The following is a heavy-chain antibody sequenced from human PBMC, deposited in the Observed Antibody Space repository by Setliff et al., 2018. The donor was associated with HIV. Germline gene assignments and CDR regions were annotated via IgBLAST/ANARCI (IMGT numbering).Heavy chain of an antibody. CDR3: ARAGVGATDQAFDI. J-gene: IGHJ3*02. Sequence: GASVKVSCKAFGYTFTSYFLHWVRQAPGQGLEWLGIIDPNGGATNNAQELQGRLTVTTDTSTGTLYMELSNLRSDDSAVYYCARAGVGATDQAFDIWGQGTMVTVSS. CDR2: IDPNGGAT. D-gene: IGHD3-10*01. CDR1: GYTFTSYF. V-gene: IGHV1-46*01.